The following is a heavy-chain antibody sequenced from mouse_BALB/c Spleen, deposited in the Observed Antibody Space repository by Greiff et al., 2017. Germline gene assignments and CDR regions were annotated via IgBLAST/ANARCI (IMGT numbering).Heavy chain of an antibody. CDR2: ISYSGST. CDR1: GDSITSGY. D-gene: IGHD2-1*01. J-gene: IGHJ2*01. Sequence: EVQRVESGPSLVKPSQTLSLTCSVTGDSITSGYWNWIRKFPGNKLEYMGYISYSGSTYYNPSLKSRISITRDTSKNQYYLQLNSVTTEDTATYYCARGGKGNFYFDYWGQGTTLTVSS. CDR3: ARGGKGNFYFDY. V-gene: IGHV3-8*02.